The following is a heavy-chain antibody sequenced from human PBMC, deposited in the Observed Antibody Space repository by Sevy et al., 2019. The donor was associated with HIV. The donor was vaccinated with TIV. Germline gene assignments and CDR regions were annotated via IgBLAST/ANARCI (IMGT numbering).Heavy chain of an antibody. CDR1: GGSFSSGNYY. CDR3: ARVDRAYYDGSAFDF. D-gene: IGHD3-22*01. V-gene: IGHV4-61*02. CDR2: VYNSGST. J-gene: IGHJ4*02. Sequence: SETLSLTCTVSGGSFSSGNYYWSWIRQPAGKGLEWIGRVYNSGSTNYNPSLKSRVTISVDTSKNQFSLRLSSVTAADTAVYYCARVDRAYYDGSAFDFWGQGTLVTVSS.